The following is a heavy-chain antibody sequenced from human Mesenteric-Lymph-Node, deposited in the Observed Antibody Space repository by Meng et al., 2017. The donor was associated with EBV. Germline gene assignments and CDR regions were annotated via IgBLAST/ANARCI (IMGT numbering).Heavy chain of an antibody. V-gene: IGHV3-11*01. J-gene: IGHJ4*02. Sequence: QVQLVELGGGVVKPGGSLRLTCLAFGFTFSDYYMSWIRQAPGKGLEWISYISNSGSTIYYSDSVEGRFTISRDAARTSLFLEMNSLRVEDTAVYYCARARWLIRDFDLWGQGTLVTVSS. CDR1: GFTFSDYY. D-gene: IGHD5-12*01. CDR3: ARARWLIRDFDL. CDR2: ISNSGSTI.